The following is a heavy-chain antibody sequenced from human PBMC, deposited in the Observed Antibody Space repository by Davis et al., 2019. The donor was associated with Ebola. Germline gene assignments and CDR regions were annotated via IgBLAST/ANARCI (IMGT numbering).Heavy chain of an antibody. CDR2: ISSSSSYT. J-gene: IGHJ4*02. V-gene: IGHV3-11*06. CDR3: ARDRLTHYYDSSGYYGY. Sequence: GESLKISCAASGFTFSDYYMSWIRQAPGKGLEWVSYISSSSSYTNYADSVRGRFTISRVNAKTSLYLQMNSLRAEDTAVYYCARDRLTHYYDSSGYYGYWGQGTLVTVSS. CDR1: GFTFSDYY. D-gene: IGHD3-22*01.